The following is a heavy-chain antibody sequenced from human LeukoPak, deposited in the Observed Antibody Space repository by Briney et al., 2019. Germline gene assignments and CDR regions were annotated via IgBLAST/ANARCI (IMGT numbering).Heavy chain of an antibody. V-gene: IGHV4-39*01. Sequence: PSETLSLTCTVSGGSISSSSYYWGWIRQPPGKGLEWIGSIYYSGSTYYNPSLKSRVTISVDTSKNQFSLKLSSVTAADTAVYYCARLKHGDSIPGWGQGTLVTVSS. D-gene: IGHD6-13*01. J-gene: IGHJ4*02. CDR2: IYYSGST. CDR3: ARLKHGDSIPG. CDR1: GGSISSSSYY.